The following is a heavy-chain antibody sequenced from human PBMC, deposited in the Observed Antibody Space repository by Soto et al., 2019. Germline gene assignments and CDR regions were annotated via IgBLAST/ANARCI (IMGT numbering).Heavy chain of an antibody. Sequence: GGSLRLSCAASGFTFSSYGMHWVRQAPGKGLEWVAVIWYDGSNKYYADSVKGRFTVSRDNSKNTLYLQMNSLRVEDTAVYYCARDLGYCGGGSCYYFDYWGQGTLVTVSS. CDR1: GFTFSSYG. D-gene: IGHD2-15*01. CDR2: IWYDGSNK. V-gene: IGHV3-33*01. J-gene: IGHJ4*02. CDR3: ARDLGYCGGGSCYYFDY.